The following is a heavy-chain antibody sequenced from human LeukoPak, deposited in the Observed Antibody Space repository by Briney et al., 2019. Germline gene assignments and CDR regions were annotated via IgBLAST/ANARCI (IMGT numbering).Heavy chain of an antibody. V-gene: IGHV3-48*03. D-gene: IGHD3-3*01. Sequence: GGSLRLSCAASGFTFSSDEMNWVRQAPGRGLEWVSYISSGGTTIYYADSVRGRFTISRDNARSALYLQMNSLRAEDTAIYYCATYSYYEYWMRWTWGRGTLVTVSS. CDR2: ISSGGTTI. CDR3: ATYSYYEYWMRWT. J-gene: IGHJ5*02. CDR1: GFTFSSDE.